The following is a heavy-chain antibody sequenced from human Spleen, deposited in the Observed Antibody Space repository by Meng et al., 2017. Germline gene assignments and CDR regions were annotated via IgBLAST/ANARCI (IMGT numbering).Heavy chain of an antibody. CDR3: ARCLGLRYFDWSRRGRFDP. V-gene: IGHV4-34*01. D-gene: IGHD3-9*01. CDR1: GGSFSGYY. CDR2: INHSGST. Sequence: QGQLRPGDAGLLKPSETLSLTGAVYGGSFSGYYWSWIRQPPGKGLEWIGEINHSGSTNYNPSLKSRVTISVDTSKNQFSLKLSSVTAADTAVYYCARCLGLRYFDWSRRGRFDPWGQGTLVTVSS. J-gene: IGHJ5*02.